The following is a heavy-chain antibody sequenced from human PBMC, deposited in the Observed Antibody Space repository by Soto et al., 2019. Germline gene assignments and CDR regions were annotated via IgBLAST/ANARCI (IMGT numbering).Heavy chain of an antibody. CDR2: ITPLFGTP. J-gene: IGHJ4*02. D-gene: IGHD3-22*01. CDR1: GGTFNKYA. V-gene: IGHV1-69*13. Sequence: SVKVSCKASGGTFNKYAIDWVRQAPGQGLEWMGGITPLFGTPNYAQRFQGRVTISADEVTSTAYMELRSLRSDDTGVYYCARQFDYDTSGYYYAYWGQGTLVPSPQ. CDR3: ARQFDYDTSGYYYAY.